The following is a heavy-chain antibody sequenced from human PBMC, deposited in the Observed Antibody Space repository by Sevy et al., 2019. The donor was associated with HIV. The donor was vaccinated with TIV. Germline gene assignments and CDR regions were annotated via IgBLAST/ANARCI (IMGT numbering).Heavy chain of an antibody. CDR1: GGSISSYY. D-gene: IGHD3-10*01. J-gene: IGHJ5*02. Sequence: SETLSLTCTVSGGSISSYYWSWIRQPAGKGLEWIGRIYTSGSTNYNPSLKSRVTMSVDTSKNQFSLKLSSVTAADTAVYYCARDIGEPSITMVRGVSNHPGNWFDPWGQGTLVTVSS. CDR2: IYTSGST. V-gene: IGHV4-4*07. CDR3: ARDIGEPSITMVRGVSNHPGNWFDP.